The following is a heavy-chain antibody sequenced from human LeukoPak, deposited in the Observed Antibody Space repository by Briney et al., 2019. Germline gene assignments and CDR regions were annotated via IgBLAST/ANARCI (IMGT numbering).Heavy chain of an antibody. D-gene: IGHD3-10*02. CDR3: AELGITMIGGV. Sequence: GGSLRLSCAASGFTFSSYGMHWVRQAPGKGLEWVSYISSSGSTIYYADSVKGRFTISRDNAKNSLYLQMNSLRAEDTAVYYCAELGITMIGGVWGKETTVTISS. J-gene: IGHJ6*04. CDR1: GFTFSSYG. V-gene: IGHV3-48*04. CDR2: ISSSGSTI.